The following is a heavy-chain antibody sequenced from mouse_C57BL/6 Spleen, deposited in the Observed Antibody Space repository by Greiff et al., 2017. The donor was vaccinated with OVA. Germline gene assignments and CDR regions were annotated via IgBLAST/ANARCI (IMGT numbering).Heavy chain of an antibody. J-gene: IGHJ2*01. D-gene: IGHD1-1*01. V-gene: IGHV1-52*01. CDR3: ARDITTVVEPFFDY. Sequence: QVQLQQPGAELVRPGSSVKLSCKASGYTFTSYWMHWVKQRPIQGLEWIGNIDPSDSETHSNQKFKDKATLTVDKSSSTAYMQLSSLTSEDSAVYYCARDITTVVEPFFDYWGQGTTLTVSS. CDR1: GYTFTSYW. CDR2: IDPSDSET.